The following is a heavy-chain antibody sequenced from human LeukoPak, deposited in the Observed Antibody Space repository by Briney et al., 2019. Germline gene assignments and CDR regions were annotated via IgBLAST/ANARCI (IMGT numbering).Heavy chain of an antibody. V-gene: IGHV4-39*01. CDR3: ARQRYYGSGSYSLNWFDP. D-gene: IGHD3-10*01. CDR1: GGSISSSSYY. CDR2: IYYSETT. J-gene: IGHJ5*02. Sequence: PSETLSLTCTVSGGSISSSSYYWGWIRQPPGKGLEWIGSIYYSETTYYNPSLKSRVTISADTSKNQFSLRLGSVTAADTAVYYCARQRYYGSGSYSLNWFDPWGQGTLVTVSS.